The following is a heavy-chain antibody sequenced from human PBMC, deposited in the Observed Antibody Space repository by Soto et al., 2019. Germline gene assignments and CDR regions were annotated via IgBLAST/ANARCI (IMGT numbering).Heavy chain of an antibody. Sequence: EVQLLESGGGLVQPGGSLRLSCEGSGFTFSTYAMSWVRQAPGKGLEWVSAISGSGGSTYYTDSVKGRFTISRDNSKNTLYLQMNTLRAEDTALYYCALRMTGSYFDYWGQGSLVTVSS. V-gene: IGHV3-23*01. J-gene: IGHJ4*02. D-gene: IGHD3-9*01. CDR1: GFTFSTYA. CDR2: ISGSGGST. CDR3: ALRMTGSYFDY.